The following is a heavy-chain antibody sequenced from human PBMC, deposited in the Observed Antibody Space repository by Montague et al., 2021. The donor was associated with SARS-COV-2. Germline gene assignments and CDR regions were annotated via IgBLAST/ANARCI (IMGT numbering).Heavy chain of an antibody. D-gene: IGHD3-10*01. CDR1: GGSISSYY. V-gene: IGHV4-4*07. CDR3: AREAWFGDKTSASEYYGMDV. Sequence: SETLSLTCTVSGGSISSYYWSWIRQPAGKGLEWIGRIYTSGSTSYNPSLKSRVTMSVDTSKNQFSLKLSSVTAADTAVYYCAREAWFGDKTSASEYYGMDVWGQGTTVTVSS. CDR2: IYTSGST. J-gene: IGHJ6*02.